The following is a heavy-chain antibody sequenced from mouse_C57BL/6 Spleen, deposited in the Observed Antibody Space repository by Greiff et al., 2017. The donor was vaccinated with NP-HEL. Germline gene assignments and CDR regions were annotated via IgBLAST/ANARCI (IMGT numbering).Heavy chain of an antibody. V-gene: IGHV1-50*01. D-gene: IGHD3-3*01. Sequence: QVQLQQSGAELVKPGASVKLSCKASGYTFTSYWMQWVKQRPGQGLEWIGEIDPSDSYTNYNQKFKGKATLTVDTSSSTAYMQLSSLTSEDSAVYYCARAAGTFYYFDYRGQGTTLTVSS. CDR2: IDPSDSYT. CDR3: ARAAGTFYYFDY. CDR1: GYTFTSYW. J-gene: IGHJ2*01.